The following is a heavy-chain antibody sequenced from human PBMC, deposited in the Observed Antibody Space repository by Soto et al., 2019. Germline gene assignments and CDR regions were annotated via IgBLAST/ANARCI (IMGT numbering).Heavy chain of an antibody. J-gene: IGHJ3*02. CDR3: ARGGWLFSGYTVYAFEI. V-gene: IGHV4-34*01. CDR1: GGSFSDYS. D-gene: IGHD3-22*01. CDR2: IDHSGSS. Sequence: SETLSLTCAVYGGSFSDYSWTWIRQPPGKGLEWIAEIDHSGSSNFSPSLKSRVTISIDTSKNQFSLKLSSVTAAVTAVYYCARGGWLFSGYTVYAFEIWGQGTMVTVSS.